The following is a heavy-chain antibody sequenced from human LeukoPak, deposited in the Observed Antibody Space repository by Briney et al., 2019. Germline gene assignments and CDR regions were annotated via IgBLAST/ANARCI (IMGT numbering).Heavy chain of an antibody. CDR1: DDSIKSYS. CDR2: IYMSGDT. V-gene: IGHV4-4*07. CDR3: ARVFAGFYMDV. Sequence: SETLSLTCTVSDDSIKSYSWSWIRLLAGGRLEWIGLIYMSGDTNYNPSLKSRLDMSVDTSKDQVSLKLSSVTAADTAVYYCARVFAGFYMDVWGKGTTVIVSS. D-gene: IGHD2-21*01. J-gene: IGHJ6*03.